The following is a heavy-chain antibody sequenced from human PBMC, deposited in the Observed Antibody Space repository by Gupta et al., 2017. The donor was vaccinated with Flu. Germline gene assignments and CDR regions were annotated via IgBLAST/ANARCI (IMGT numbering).Heavy chain of an antibody. D-gene: IGHD1-26*01. CDR3: ARSWELRSGIDY. J-gene: IGHJ4*02. CDR2: ISSSSSYI. V-gene: IGHV3-21*06. CDR1: GFTFSRYS. Sequence: EVQLVESGGGLVKPGGSLRLSCAASGFTFSRYSMNWVRQAPGKGLEWVSFISSSSSYIYYEDSLKGRFTISRDNAKNSLYLQMNSLRAEDTAVYYCARSWELRSGIDYWGQGTLVTVSS.